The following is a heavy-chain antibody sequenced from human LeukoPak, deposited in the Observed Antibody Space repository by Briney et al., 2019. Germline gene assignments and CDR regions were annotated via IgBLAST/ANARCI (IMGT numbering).Heavy chain of an antibody. CDR3: TSEYNGYGGFDF. CDR2: IKSKTHGGTA. D-gene: IGHD5-12*01. Sequence: PGGSLRLSCAASGFTFSSYWMSWVRQAPGKGLEWVGRIKSKTHGGTADYAAPVKDRFTISRDDSKNTLYLQMNSLKTEDTAVYYCTSEYNGYGGFDFWGQGTLVTVSS. V-gene: IGHV3-15*01. CDR1: GFTFSSYW. J-gene: IGHJ4*02.